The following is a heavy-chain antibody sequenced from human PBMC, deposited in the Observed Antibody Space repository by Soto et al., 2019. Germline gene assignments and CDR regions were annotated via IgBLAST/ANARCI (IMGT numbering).Heavy chain of an antibody. CDR2: INPNSGGT. J-gene: IGHJ4*02. Sequence: ASVKVSCKASGYTFTGYYMHWVRQAPGQGLEWMGWINPNSGGTNYAQKFQGWVTMTRDTSISTAYMELSRLRSDDTAVYYCARAYYYDSSGYYYGFDYWGQGTLVTAPQ. V-gene: IGHV1-2*04. CDR1: GYTFTGYY. CDR3: ARAYYYDSSGYYYGFDY. D-gene: IGHD3-22*01.